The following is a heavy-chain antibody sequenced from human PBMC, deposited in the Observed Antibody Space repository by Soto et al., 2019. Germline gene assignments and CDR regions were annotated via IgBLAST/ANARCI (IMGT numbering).Heavy chain of an antibody. CDR3: AADSETTVTTRYYYYGMDV. D-gene: IGHD4-4*01. CDR1: GFTFTSSA. Sequence: ASVKVSCKASGFTFTSSAVQWVRQARGQRLEWIGWIVVGSGNTNYAQKFQERVTITRDMSTSTAYMELSSLRSEDTAVYYCAADSETTVTTRYYYYGMDVWGQGTTVTVSS. V-gene: IGHV1-58*01. J-gene: IGHJ6*02. CDR2: IVVGSGNT.